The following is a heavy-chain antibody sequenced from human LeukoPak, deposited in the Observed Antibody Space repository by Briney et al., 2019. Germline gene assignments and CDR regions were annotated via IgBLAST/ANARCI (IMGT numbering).Heavy chain of an antibody. CDR2: ISGSGGST. CDR3: AKPHDCGDYPYFDY. D-gene: IGHD4-17*01. Sequence: GGFLRLSCAASGFTFSSYAMSCVRHAPGEGVEWVSAISGSGGSTYYADSVKGRFTISRNNSKNTLYMQMTSLRAEATAVYYCAKPHDCGDYPYFDYWGQGTLVTVSS. V-gene: IGHV3-23*01. J-gene: IGHJ4*02. CDR1: GFTFSSYA.